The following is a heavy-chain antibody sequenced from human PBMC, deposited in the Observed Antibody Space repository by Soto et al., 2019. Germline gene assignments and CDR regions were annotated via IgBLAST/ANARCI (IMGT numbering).Heavy chain of an antibody. V-gene: IGHV1-8*01. J-gene: IGHJ5*02. CDR2: MNPSSGNT. CDR3: ARASSSSIWFDP. Sequence: ASVKVSCKASGYTFTSYDINWVRQATGQGLEWMGWMNPSSGNTGYAQKFQGRVTMTRNTSISTAYMELSSLRSEDTAVYYCARASSSSIWFDPWGQGTLVTVSS. CDR1: GYTFTSYD. D-gene: IGHD6-13*01.